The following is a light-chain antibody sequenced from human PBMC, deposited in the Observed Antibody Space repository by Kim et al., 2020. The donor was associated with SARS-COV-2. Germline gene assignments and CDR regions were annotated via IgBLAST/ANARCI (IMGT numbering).Light chain of an antibody. J-gene: IGLJ1*01. V-gene: IGLV2-8*01. CDR1: NNDVSGYNY. Sequence: QSVTISCTGTNNDVSGYNYVSWYQQHPGKAPKLMIYEFTKRPSGVPDRFSGSKSGSTASLTVSGLQAEDEADYYCSSYAGSNTPYVFGTGTKVTVL. CDR3: SSYAGSNTPYV. CDR2: EFT.